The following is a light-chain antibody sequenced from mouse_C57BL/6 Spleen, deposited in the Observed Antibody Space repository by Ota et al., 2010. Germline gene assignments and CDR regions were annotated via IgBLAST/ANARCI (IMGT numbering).Light chain of an antibody. Sequence: DIQMNQSPSSLSASLGDTITITCHASQNINVWLSWYQQKPGNIPKLLIYKASNLHTGVPSRFSGSGSGTGFTLTISSLQPEDIATYYCQQGQSYPYTFGGDQAGNK. CDR3: QQGQSYPYT. V-gene: IGKV15-103*01. CDR2: KAS. CDR1: QNINVW. J-gene: IGKJ2*01.